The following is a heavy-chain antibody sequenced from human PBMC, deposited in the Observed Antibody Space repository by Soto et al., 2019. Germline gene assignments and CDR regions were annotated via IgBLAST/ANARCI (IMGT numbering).Heavy chain of an antibody. CDR2: IYPSGRA. V-gene: IGHV4-4*07. Sequence: QVQLQESGPGLVTASETLTLTCTIPGGSINNYYWTWVRQPPGKGLEWIGRIYPSGRAHYNPSLQSRVTLSVDVSKNQFSLRVNSVTATDTAIYFCARDYDVNTALNYWYFDLWGRGTLVTVSS. D-gene: IGHD5-18*01. CDR1: GGSINNYY. CDR3: ARDYDVNTALNYWYFDL. J-gene: IGHJ2*01.